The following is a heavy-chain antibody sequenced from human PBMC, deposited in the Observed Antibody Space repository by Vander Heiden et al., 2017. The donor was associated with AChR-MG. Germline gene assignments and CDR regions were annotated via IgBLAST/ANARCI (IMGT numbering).Heavy chain of an antibody. V-gene: IGHV1-2*02. CDR2: INPNSGGT. D-gene: IGHD3-10*01. CDR1: GYTFTDSY. J-gene: IGHJ4*02. CDR3: ARGNGGNFDY. Sequence: QVHLVQSGAEVKRPGASVKVSCMASGYTFTDSYMQWVRQAPGQGLEWMAWINPNSGGTNYAQKFQGRVTMTSDTSTSTAYMDLSRLTSDDTAVYYCARGNGGNFDYWGQGALVTVSS.